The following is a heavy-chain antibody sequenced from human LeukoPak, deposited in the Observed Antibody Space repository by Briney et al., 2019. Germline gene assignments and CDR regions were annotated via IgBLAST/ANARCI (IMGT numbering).Heavy chain of an antibody. V-gene: IGHV3-30*18. CDR1: GFTFNPYG. CDR3: AKDLSSHYESWGLYP. Sequence: AGGSLRSPCAASGFTFNPYGMHWVRQAPGKGLEWVAFISYDGSNEYYADSVKGRFTISRDNSKNTQYLQMNSLRAEDTAVYYCAKDLSSHYESWGLYPWARETLVTVSS. CDR2: ISYDGSNE. D-gene: IGHD3-22*01. J-gene: IGHJ5*02.